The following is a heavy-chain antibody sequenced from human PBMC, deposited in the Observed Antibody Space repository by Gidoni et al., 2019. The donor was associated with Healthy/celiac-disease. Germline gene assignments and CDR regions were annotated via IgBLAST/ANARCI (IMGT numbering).Heavy chain of an antibody. J-gene: IGHJ4*02. CDR2: ISPRGKT. CDR3: SGNPSIAVAEDY. V-gene: IGHV4-61*02. Sequence: QVQLQESGPGLVKPSQTLSLTCTASGGSISSGNYYWSWIRQPAGKGLEWIGRISPRGKTNYNPSLKSRVTISVDTSKNQFSLRLSSVTAADTAVYYCSGNPSIAVAEDYWGQGTLVTVSS. D-gene: IGHD6-19*01. CDR1: GGSISSGNYY.